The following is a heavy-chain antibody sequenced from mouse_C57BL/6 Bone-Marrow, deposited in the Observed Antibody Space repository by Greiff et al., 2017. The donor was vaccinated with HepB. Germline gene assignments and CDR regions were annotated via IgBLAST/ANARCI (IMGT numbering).Heavy chain of an antibody. CDR3: TRDPLRYYYGSSYGFAY. D-gene: IGHD1-1*01. CDR2: ISSGGDYI. V-gene: IGHV5-9-1*02. CDR1: GFTFSSYA. Sequence: EVKLVESGEGLVKPGGSLKLSCAASGFTFSSYAMSWVRQTPEKRLEWVAYISSGGDYIYYADTVKGRFTLSSDNARHTLYLQMSSLKSEDTAMYYCTRDPLRYYYGSSYGFAYWGQGTLVTVSA. J-gene: IGHJ3*01.